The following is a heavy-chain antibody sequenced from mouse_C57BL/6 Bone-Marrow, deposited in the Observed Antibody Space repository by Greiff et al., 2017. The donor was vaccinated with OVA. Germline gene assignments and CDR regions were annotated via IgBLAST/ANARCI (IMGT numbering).Heavy chain of an antibody. V-gene: IGHV1-78*01. J-gene: IGHJ2*01. CDR2: VYPRDGRT. CDR3: ARYGPYYFDD. Sequence: VQLQQSDVELVKPGASVKISCKVSGYTFTDHTFHWMKQRPEQGLDWIGYVYPRDGRTKYNEKFKGKATLTADKSSSTACMQLNSLTSEDSAVYYCARYGPYYFDDWGRGTTLTVSS. CDR1: GYTFTDHT. D-gene: IGHD1-2*01.